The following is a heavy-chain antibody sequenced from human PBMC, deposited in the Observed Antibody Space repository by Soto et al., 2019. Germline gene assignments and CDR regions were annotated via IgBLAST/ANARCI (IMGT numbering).Heavy chain of an antibody. Sequence: EVQLVESGGGLVQPGGSLRLSCAASGFTFSTYWMSWVRQTPGKGLEWVANINEDGSERYYVDSVKGRFTISKDNAKNSLYLQMISLGGEDAAVYYCARVWFLNYGGQGTLVTVTS. J-gene: IGHJ4*02. D-gene: IGHD2-21*01. CDR2: INEDGSER. CDR1: GFTFSTYW. V-gene: IGHV3-7*05. CDR3: ARVWFLNY.